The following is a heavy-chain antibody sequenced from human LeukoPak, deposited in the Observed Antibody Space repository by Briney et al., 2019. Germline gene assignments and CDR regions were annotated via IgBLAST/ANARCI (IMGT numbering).Heavy chain of an antibody. V-gene: IGHV3-20*04. Sequence: PGGSLRLSCAASGFTFSSYAMSWVRQAPGKGLEWVCGINWSSSGTGFADSVRGRFTISRDNAKNSLFLQMNSLRAEDTALYFCARDGILGPTPVTNAFDIWGQGTMVTVSS. CDR3: ARDGILGPTPVTNAFDI. J-gene: IGHJ3*02. D-gene: IGHD1-26*01. CDR1: GFTFSSYA. CDR2: INWSSSGT.